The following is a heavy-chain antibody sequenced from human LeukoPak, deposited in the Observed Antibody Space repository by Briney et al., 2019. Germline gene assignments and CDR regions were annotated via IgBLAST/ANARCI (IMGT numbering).Heavy chain of an antibody. CDR1: GHTFTGYY. D-gene: IGHD3-10*01. CDR3: ARVGGDYYGSGSTLFDY. Sequence: ASVKVSCKASGHTFTGYYMHWVRQAPGQGLEWMGWINPNSGGTNYAQKFQGRVTMTRDTSISTAYMELSRLRSDDTAVYYCARVGGDYYGSGSTLFDYWGQGTLVTVSS. V-gene: IGHV1-2*02. J-gene: IGHJ4*02. CDR2: INPNSGGT.